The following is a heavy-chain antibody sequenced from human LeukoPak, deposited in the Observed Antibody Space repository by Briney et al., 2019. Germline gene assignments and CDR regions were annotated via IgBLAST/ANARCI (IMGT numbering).Heavy chain of an antibody. CDR3: ARHPSYVNRFDY. CDR2: IYYSGST. CDR1: GGSISSSIYY. D-gene: IGHD5-18*01. Sequence: SETLSLTCTVSGGSISSSIYYWGWIRQPPGKGLEWIGSIYYSGSTYYNPSLKSRVTISVDTSKNQFSLKLSSVTAADTAVYYCARHPSYVNRFDYWGQGTLVTVSS. V-gene: IGHV4-39*01. J-gene: IGHJ4*02.